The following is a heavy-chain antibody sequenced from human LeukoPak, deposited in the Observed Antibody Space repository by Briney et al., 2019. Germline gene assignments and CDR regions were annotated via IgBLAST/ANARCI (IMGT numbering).Heavy chain of an antibody. Sequence: ASVKVSCKASGFTFSSSVLHWVRQARGQRLEWIGWLVVGSGYTSYAQSFQGIVTLTSDMSTSTSFMELNSLRDEDTAVYYCAAELAVGRGCFDYWGQGTLLTVSS. CDR2: LVVGSGYT. D-gene: IGHD1-1*01. V-gene: IGHV1-58*01. CDR1: GFTFSSSV. J-gene: IGHJ4*02. CDR3: AAELAVGRGCFDY.